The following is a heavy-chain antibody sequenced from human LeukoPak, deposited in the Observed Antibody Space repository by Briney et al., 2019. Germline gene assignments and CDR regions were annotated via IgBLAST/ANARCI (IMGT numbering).Heavy chain of an antibody. D-gene: IGHD2-21*01. CDR3: AKLWWDPNDY. Sequence: GRSLRLSCAASGFTFSSYGMHWVRQAPGKGLEWVAVISYDGSNKYYADSVKGRFTISRDNSKNTLYLQMNSLRAEDTAVYYCAKLWWDPNDYWGQGTLVTVSS. CDR2: ISYDGSNK. V-gene: IGHV3-30*18. CDR1: GFTFSSYG. J-gene: IGHJ4*02.